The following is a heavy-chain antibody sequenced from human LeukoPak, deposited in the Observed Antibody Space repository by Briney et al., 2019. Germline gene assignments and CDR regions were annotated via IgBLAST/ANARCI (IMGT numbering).Heavy chain of an antibody. J-gene: IGHJ4*02. V-gene: IGHV3-30*02. CDR1: GFTFSSDG. CDR2: IRYDGSNK. CDR3: AKDVSIAAPYFDY. Sequence: GGSLRLSCAASGFTFSSDGMHWVRQAPGKGLEWVAFIRYDGSNKYYADSVKGRFTISRDNSKNTLYLQMNSLRAEDTAVYYCAKDVSIAAPYFDYWGQGALVTVSS. D-gene: IGHD6-6*01.